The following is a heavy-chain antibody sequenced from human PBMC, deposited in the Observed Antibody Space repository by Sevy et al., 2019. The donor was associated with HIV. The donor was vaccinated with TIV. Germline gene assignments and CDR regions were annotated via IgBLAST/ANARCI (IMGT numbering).Heavy chain of an antibody. CDR3: ARSPGGYCSGGSCYYDRFRPFDP. J-gene: IGHJ5*02. V-gene: IGHV4-39*01. CDR1: GGSISSSSYY. CDR2: IYYSGST. D-gene: IGHD2-15*01. Sequence: SETLSLTCTVSGGSISSSSYYWGWIRQPPGKGLEWIGSIYYSGSTYYNPSLKSRVTISVDTSKNQFSLRLSSVTAADTAVYYCARSPGGYCSGGSCYYDRFRPFDPWGQGTLVTVSS.